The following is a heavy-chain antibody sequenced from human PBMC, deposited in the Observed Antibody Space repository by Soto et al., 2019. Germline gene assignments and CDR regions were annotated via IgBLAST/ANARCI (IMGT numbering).Heavy chain of an antibody. J-gene: IGHJ4*02. CDR2: ISGSGGST. D-gene: IGHD6-13*01. Sequence: EVQLLESGGGLVQPGGSLRLSCAASGFTFSSYAMSWVRQAPGKGLEWVSAISGSGGSTYYADSVKGRFTISRDNSXXTLYLQMNSLRAEDTAVYYCAKEQKDSSSWSELNYWVQGTLVTVSS. CDR3: AKEQKDSSSWSELNY. CDR1: GFTFSSYA. V-gene: IGHV3-23*01.